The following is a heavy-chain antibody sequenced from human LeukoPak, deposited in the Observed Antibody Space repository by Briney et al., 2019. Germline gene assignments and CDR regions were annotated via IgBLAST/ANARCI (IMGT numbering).Heavy chain of an antibody. CDR1: GYTLTELS. CDR3: ATWGGIYSGYDYIY. J-gene: IGHJ4*02. V-gene: IGHV1-24*01. CDR2: FDPEGGET. D-gene: IGHD5-12*01. Sequence: GASVKVSCKVSGYTLTELSMHWVRQAPGKGLEWMGGFDPEGGETIYAQKFQGRVTMTEDTSTDTAYMELSSLRSEDTAVYYCATWGGIYSGYDYIYWGQGTLVTVSS.